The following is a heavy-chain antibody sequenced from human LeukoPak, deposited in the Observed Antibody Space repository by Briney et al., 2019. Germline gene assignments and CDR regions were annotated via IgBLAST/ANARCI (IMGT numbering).Heavy chain of an antibody. Sequence: SETLSLTCTVSGGSISSTYYYWGWIRQPPGKGLEWIGNFHYSGSNSYNPSLKSRVTISADTSKNQFSLRLSSVTAADTAVYYCARIVGGDPDYWGQGTLVTVSS. CDR3: ARIVGGDPDY. V-gene: IGHV4-39*01. D-gene: IGHD2-21*01. CDR2: FHYSGSN. CDR1: GGSISSTYYY. J-gene: IGHJ4*02.